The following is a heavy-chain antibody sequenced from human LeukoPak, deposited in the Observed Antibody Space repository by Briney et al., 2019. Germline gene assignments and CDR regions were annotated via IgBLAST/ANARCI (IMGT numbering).Heavy chain of an antibody. J-gene: IGHJ5*02. D-gene: IGHD5-12*01. V-gene: IGHV4-61*02. CDR3: AREVRSGHGYNWFDP. Sequence: KTSQTLSLTCTVSGGSISSGSYYWSWIRQPAGKGLEWIGRIYTSGSTNYNPSLKSRVTISVDTSKNQFSLKLSSVTAADTAVYYCAREVRSGHGYNWFDPWGQGTLVTVSS. CDR1: GGSISSGSYY. CDR2: IYTSGST.